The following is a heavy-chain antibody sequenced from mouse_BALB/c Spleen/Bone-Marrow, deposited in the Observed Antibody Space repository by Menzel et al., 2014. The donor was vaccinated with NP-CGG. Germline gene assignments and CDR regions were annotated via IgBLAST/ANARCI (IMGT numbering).Heavy chain of an antibody. D-gene: IGHD1-1*01. V-gene: IGHV14-3*02. CDR2: IDPANGNT. CDR3: ARNYGSSLDY. J-gene: IGHJ2*01. Sequence: VQLQQPGAEIVKPGASVESSCTTSGFNIEDSYIYWMKQRPEQGLEWIGRIDPANGNTKYDPKFQGKATITVDTSSATAYLQLSVLTAEDAAVYCCARNYGSSLDYWGQGTTLTVSS. CDR1: GFNIEDSY.